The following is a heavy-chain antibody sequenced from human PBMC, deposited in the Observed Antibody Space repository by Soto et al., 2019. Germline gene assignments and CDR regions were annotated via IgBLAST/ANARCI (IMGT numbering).Heavy chain of an antibody. CDR3: ARVVTGEQQLRMENAFDI. CDR1: GGSISSYY. D-gene: IGHD6-13*01. V-gene: IGHV4-59*01. J-gene: IGHJ3*02. Sequence: SETLSLTCTVSGGSISSYYWSWIRQPPGKGLEWIGYIYYSGSTNYNPSLKSRVTISVDTSKNQFSLKLSSVTAADTAVYYCARVVTGEQQLRMENAFDIWGQGTMVTVSS. CDR2: IYYSGST.